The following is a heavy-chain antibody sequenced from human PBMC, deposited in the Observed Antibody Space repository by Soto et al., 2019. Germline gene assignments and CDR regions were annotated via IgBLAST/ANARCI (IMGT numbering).Heavy chain of an antibody. D-gene: IGHD3-10*01. J-gene: IGHJ5*02. CDR3: ARDRVVRGNNWFDP. CDR1: GYTFTSYG. V-gene: IGHV1-18*01. CDR2: ISAYNGNT. Sequence: ASVKVSCKASGYTFTSYGISWVRQAPGQGLEWMGWISAYNGNTNYAQKLQGRVTMTTDTSTSTAYMELRSLRSDDTALYYCARDRVVRGNNWFDPWGQGTLLTVSS.